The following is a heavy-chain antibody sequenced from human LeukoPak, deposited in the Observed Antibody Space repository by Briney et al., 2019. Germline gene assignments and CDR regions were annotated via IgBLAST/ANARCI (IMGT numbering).Heavy chain of an antibody. D-gene: IGHD3-22*01. J-gene: IGHJ4*02. CDR2: VDYTGST. CDR1: DGSMSRDY. V-gene: IGHV4-59*12. CDR3: ARGRGYYFDNPFDC. Sequence: SETLSLTCTVSDGSMSRDYWSWIRQPPGRGLEWIGYVDYTGSTNYNPSLESRVTISVDTSKNQFSLRLRSVTAADTAVYYCARGRGYYFDNPFDCRGQGTLVTVPP.